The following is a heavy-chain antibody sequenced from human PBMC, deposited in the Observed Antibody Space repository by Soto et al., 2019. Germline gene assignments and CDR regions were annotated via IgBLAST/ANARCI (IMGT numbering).Heavy chain of an antibody. CDR3: ARAVVEVGATQDPYYFDY. CDR2: INHSGTS. CDR1: GASFRGYY. J-gene: IGHJ4*02. D-gene: IGHD1-26*01. Sequence: SQSLSLTGAVYGASFRGYYWSWIRQPPGKGLEWIGQINHSGTSNYNPSLKSRVTISVDTSKNQFSLKLSSVTAADTAVYYCARAVVEVGATQDPYYFDYWGQGTLVTVSS. V-gene: IGHV4-34*01.